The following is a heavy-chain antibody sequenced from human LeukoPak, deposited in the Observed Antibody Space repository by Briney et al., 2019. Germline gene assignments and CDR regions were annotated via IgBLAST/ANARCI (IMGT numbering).Heavy chain of an antibody. Sequence: NPGGSLRLSCAASGFTFSDYYMTWIRLAPGRRLEWVSYISHSGSDKSYADSVKGRFTISRDNARKSLYLQMNSLRVDDTAVYYCARVGIIVAAGTSDFWGQGTLVTVSS. V-gene: IGHV3-11*01. CDR3: ARVGIIVAAGTSDF. D-gene: IGHD6-13*01. J-gene: IGHJ4*02. CDR1: GFTFSDYY. CDR2: ISHSGSDK.